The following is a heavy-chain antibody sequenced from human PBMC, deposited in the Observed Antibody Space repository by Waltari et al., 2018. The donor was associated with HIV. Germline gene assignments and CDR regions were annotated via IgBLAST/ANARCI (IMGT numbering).Heavy chain of an antibody. CDR2: IWYDGSNK. CDR3: ARDRSSSWYGRDYYYYGMDV. CDR1: GFIFSQSG. V-gene: IGHV3-33*01. Sequence: QVQLVESGGGVVQSGRSLRLSCATSGFIFSQSGMPWVRQAPGKGMEWVVIIWYDGSNKYFADSVKGRFTISRDNSKNTLYLQMNSLRAEDTAVYYCARDRSSSWYGRDYYYYGMDVWGQGTTVTVSS. J-gene: IGHJ6*02. D-gene: IGHD6-13*01.